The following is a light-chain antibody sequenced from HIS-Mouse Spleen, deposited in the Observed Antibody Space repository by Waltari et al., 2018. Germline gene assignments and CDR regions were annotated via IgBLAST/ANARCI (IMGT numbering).Light chain of an antibody. V-gene: IGLV3-10*01. J-gene: IGLJ2*01. CDR2: EDS. CDR1: ALPKKY. Sequence: SYELPQPPSVSVSPGQTARITCSGDALPKKYAYWYQQKSGQAPVLVIYEDSKRPSGIAERFSGSSSGTMTTLTISGAQVEDEADYYCYSTDSSGDHRVFGVGTKLTVL. CDR3: YSTDSSGDHRV.